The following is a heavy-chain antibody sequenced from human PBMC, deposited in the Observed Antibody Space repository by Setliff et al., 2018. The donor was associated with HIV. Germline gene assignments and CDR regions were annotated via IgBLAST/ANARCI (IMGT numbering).Heavy chain of an antibody. CDR3: ARDVGSVWHNWFDP. Sequence: PSETLSLTCAVYGGSFSGYYWSWIRQPPGKGLEWIGEINHSGSTNYNPSLKSRVAISVDTSKNQFSVKLSSVTAADTAVYYCARDVGSVWHNWFDPWGQGTLVTVSS. V-gene: IGHV4-34*01. J-gene: IGHJ5*02. D-gene: IGHD6-19*01. CDR1: GGSFSGYY. CDR2: INHSGST.